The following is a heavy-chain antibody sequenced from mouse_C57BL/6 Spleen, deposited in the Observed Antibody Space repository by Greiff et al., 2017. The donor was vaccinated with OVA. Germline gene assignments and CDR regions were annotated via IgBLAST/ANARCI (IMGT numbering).Heavy chain of an antibody. V-gene: IGHV5-17*01. Sequence: EVKLEESGGGLVKPGGSLKLSCAASGFTFSDYGMHWVRQAPEKGLEWVAYISSGSSTIYYADTVKGRFTISRDNAKNTLFLQMTSLRSEDTAMYYCARPTGTRMDYWGQGTSVTVSS. CDR3: ARPTGTRMDY. CDR1: GFTFSDYG. J-gene: IGHJ4*01. CDR2: ISSGSSTI. D-gene: IGHD4-1*01.